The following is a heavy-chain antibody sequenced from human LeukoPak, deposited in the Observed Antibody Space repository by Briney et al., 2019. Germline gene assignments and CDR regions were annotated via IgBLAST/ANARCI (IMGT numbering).Heavy chain of an antibody. Sequence: GGSLRLSCAASGFTFSSYAMSWVRQAPGKGLEWVSAISGSGGSTYYADSVKGRFTISRDNSKNTLYLQMNSLRAEDTAVYYCAKDGDYYGSGSYLITLNSYYYYGMDVWGQGTTVTVSS. CDR2: ISGSGGST. CDR3: AKDGDYYGSGSYLITLNSYYYYGMDV. J-gene: IGHJ6*02. D-gene: IGHD3-10*01. CDR1: GFTFSSYA. V-gene: IGHV3-23*01.